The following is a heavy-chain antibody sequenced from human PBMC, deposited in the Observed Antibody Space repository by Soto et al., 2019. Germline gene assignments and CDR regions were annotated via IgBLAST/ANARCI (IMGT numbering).Heavy chain of an antibody. CDR3: ARGFDTAMDYYYYYGMDV. J-gene: IGHJ6*02. CDR2: INAGNGNT. D-gene: IGHD5-18*01. V-gene: IGHV1-3*01. Sequence: ASVKVSCKASGYTFTAYAMHLVRQAPGQRLEWMGWINAGNGNTKYSQKFQGRVTITRDTSASTAYMELSSLRSEDTAVYYCARGFDTAMDYYYYYGMDVWGQGTTVTVSS. CDR1: GYTFTAYA.